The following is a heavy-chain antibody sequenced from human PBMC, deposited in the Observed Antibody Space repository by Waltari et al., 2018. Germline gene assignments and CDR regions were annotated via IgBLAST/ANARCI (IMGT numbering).Heavy chain of an antibody. CDR1: GFTFSSYE. V-gene: IGHV3-48*03. J-gene: IGHJ3*02. D-gene: IGHD3-16*01. CDR2: ISSSGSTI. Sequence: EVQLVESGGGLVQPGGSLRLSCAASGFTFSSYEMNWVRQAPGKGLGWVSYISSSGSTIYHADSMKGRFTVSRDNAKNSLYLQMNSLRAEDTAVYYCARDMISFGSTAFDIWGQGTMVTVSS. CDR3: ARDMISFGSTAFDI.